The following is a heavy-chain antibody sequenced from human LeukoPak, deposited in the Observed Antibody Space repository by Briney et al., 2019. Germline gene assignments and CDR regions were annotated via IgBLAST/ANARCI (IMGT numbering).Heavy chain of an antibody. Sequence: SETLSLTCTVSGGSINNYFWNWIRQSPGKGLEWIGYVYYTGSTNYNPSLKSRVTISVDTSKNQFSLNLSSVTAADTAVYYCARLEMATRGWFDPWGQGILVTVSS. CDR1: GGSINNYF. CDR2: VYYTGST. D-gene: IGHD5-24*01. V-gene: IGHV4-59*08. J-gene: IGHJ5*02. CDR3: ARLEMATRGWFDP.